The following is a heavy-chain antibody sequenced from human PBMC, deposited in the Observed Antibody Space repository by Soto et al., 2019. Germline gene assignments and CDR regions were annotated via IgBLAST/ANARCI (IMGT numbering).Heavy chain of an antibody. CDR3: ARVESMSNCDYVDFDY. CDR1: GGSFSGYY. V-gene: IGHV4-34*01. Sequence: QVQLQQWGAGLLKPSETLSLTCAVYGGSFSGYYWSWIRQPPGKGLEWIGEINHSGSTNYNPSLKSRVTISVDTSKNQFSLKLSSVTAADTAVYYCARVESMSNCDYVDFDYWGQGTLVTVSS. D-gene: IGHD4-17*01. CDR2: INHSGST. J-gene: IGHJ4*02.